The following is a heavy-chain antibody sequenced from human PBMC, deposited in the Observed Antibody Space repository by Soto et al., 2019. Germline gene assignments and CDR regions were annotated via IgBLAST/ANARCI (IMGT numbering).Heavy chain of an antibody. CDR3: ARGLYPKSGQDY. Sequence: EVQLVESGGGLVQTGGSRRLSCAADGFTFNDNWVHWGRQAPGKGLVWVSRINGEGTTTNYADSVKGRFAISRDNAQNTLYLHMNSLRDDDTAVYYCARGLYPKSGQDYWGQGTLVTVSS. J-gene: IGHJ4*02. V-gene: IGHV3-74*01. CDR2: INGEGTTT. CDR1: GFTFNDNW.